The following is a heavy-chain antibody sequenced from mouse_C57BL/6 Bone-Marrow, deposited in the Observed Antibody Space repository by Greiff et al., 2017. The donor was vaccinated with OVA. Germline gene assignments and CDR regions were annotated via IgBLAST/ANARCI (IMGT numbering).Heavy chain of an antibody. CDR2: IDPSDRYT. CDR3: AREGYDGVYYAMDY. CDR1: GYTFTSYW. V-gene: IGHV1-50*01. J-gene: IGHJ4*01. D-gene: IGHD1-1*01. Sequence: QVQLQQSGAELVKPGASVKLSCKASGYTFTSYWMQWVKQRPGQGLEWIGEIDPSDRYTNYNQKFKGKATVTVETSSSTAYMQLSSLTSEDSSVYYCAREGYDGVYYAMDYWGQGTSVTVSS.